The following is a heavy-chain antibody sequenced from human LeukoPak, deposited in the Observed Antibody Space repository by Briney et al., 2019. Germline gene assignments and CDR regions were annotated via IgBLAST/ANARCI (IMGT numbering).Heavy chain of an antibody. V-gene: IGHV4-34*01. D-gene: IGHD4-23*01. Sequence: PSETLSLTCAVYGGSFSGYYWSWIRQPPGKGLEWIGEINHSGSTYYNPSLKSRVTISVDTSKNQFSLKLSSVTAADTAVYYCARLGYGGNSLVYWGQGTLVTVSS. CDR3: ARLGYGGNSLVY. J-gene: IGHJ4*02. CDR2: INHSGST. CDR1: GGSFSGYY.